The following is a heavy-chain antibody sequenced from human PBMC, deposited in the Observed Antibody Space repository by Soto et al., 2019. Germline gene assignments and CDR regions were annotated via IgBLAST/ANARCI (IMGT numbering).Heavy chain of an antibody. CDR3: ARGLGSSWFFL. V-gene: IGHV3-48*01. Sequence: GGSLRHSCAGSGFTFSDYAMTWVRQAPGKGLEWLSYIDFDSSPIRYADSVMGRFTVSRDNAKDSLYLQMNSLRPEDTAIYYCARGLGSSWFFLWGPGTLVTVSS. CDR2: IDFDSSPI. J-gene: IGHJ5*02. CDR1: GFTFSDYA. D-gene: IGHD6-13*01.